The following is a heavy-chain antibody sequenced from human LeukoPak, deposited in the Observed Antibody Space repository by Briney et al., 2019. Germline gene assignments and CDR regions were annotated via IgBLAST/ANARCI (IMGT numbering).Heavy chain of an antibody. Sequence: GGSLRLSCAASGITFSRFWMSWVRQAPGKGLQWVANINQDGSEKHYVDSVKGRFTISRDNAENSLYLQMNSLRAEDTAVYYCARDPSTYCSGGSCGYYGMDVWGQGTTVTVSS. J-gene: IGHJ6*02. D-gene: IGHD2-15*01. CDR1: GITFSRFW. V-gene: IGHV3-7*03. CDR2: INQDGSEK. CDR3: ARDPSTYCSGGSCGYYGMDV.